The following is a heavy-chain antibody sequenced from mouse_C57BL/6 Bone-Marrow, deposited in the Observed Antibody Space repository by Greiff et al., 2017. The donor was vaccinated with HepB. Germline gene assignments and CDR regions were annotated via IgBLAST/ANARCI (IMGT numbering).Heavy chain of an antibody. CDR1: GYTFTSYW. J-gene: IGHJ4*01. Sequence: QVQLQQPGAELVKPGASVKMSCKASGYTFTSYWITWVKQRPGQGLEWIGDIYPGSGSTNYNEKFKSKATLTVDTSSSTAYMQLSSLTSEDSAVYYCARNDDYDYYAMDYWGQGTSVTVSS. D-gene: IGHD2-4*01. CDR2: IYPGSGST. CDR3: ARNDDYDYYAMDY. V-gene: IGHV1-55*01.